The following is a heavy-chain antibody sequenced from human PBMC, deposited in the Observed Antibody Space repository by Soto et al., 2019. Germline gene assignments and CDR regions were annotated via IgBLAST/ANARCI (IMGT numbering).Heavy chain of an antibody. CDR1: GFTFRAYD. V-gene: IGHV3-33*05. CDR2: ISFDGTKI. D-gene: IGHD3-10*01. Sequence: GGSLSLSCVASGFTFRAYDMYWVRQSPGRGLEWVAMISFDGTKIHYADSVKGRFAISRDNGKNRLDLQMNSLRAEDTALYRCVRDILRIPYGSGRFDPWGLGTLVTVSS. J-gene: IGHJ5*02. CDR3: VRDILRIPYGSGRFDP.